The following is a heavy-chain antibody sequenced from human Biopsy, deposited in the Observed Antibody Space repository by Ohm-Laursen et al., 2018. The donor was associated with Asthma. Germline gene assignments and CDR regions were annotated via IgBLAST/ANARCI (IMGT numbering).Heavy chain of an antibody. CDR2: INPSGGST. Sequence: VSSVKVSCKASGYTFTSYYMHWARQAPGQGLEWMGIINPSGGSTSHAQKFQGRVTMTRDTSTSTVYMELSSLRSEDTAVYYCARAGALIVGATMGYWGQGTLVTVSS. V-gene: IGHV1-46*01. D-gene: IGHD1-26*01. CDR3: ARAGALIVGATMGY. J-gene: IGHJ4*02. CDR1: GYTFTSYY.